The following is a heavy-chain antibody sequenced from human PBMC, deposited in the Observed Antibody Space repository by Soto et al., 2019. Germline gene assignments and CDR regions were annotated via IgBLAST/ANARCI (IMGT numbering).Heavy chain of an antibody. CDR1: GGSIISYH. CDR2: IFYSGNT. Sequence: PSETLSLTCTASGGSIISYHWSWVRQSPGKGLEWIGYIFYSGNTNYNPSLKSRVTMSVDMSKNQFSLKLRSVNAADTAVYYCARDSVTYGSGWSFGYCRQVHLVTVSS. D-gene: IGHD6-19*01. J-gene: IGHJ4*02. CDR3: ARDSVTYGSGWSFGY. V-gene: IGHV4-59*01.